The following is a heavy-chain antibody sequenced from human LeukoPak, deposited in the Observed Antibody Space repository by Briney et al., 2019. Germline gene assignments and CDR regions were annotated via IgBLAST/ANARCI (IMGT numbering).Heavy chain of an antibody. CDR3: ARHQRSSGWFGGY. CDR2: INHSGST. V-gene: IGHV4-34*01. D-gene: IGHD3-10*01. CDR1: GGSFSGYY. J-gene: IGHJ4*02. Sequence: PSETLSLTCAVYGGSFSGYYWSWIRQPPGKGLEWIGEINHSGSTNYNPSLNSRVTISVDTSKKQFSLKLSSVTAADTAVYYCARHQRSSGWFGGYWGQGTLVTVSS.